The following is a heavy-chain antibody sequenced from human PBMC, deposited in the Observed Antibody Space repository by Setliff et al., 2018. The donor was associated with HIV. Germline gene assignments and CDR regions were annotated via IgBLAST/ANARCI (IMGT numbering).Heavy chain of an antibody. V-gene: IGHV1-46*01. CDR3: AREGDPFGAAAYNWFDP. CDR1: GYTFTGYY. CDR2: INPTGGKT. D-gene: IGHD3-3*01. J-gene: IGHJ5*02. Sequence: ASVKVSCKASGYTFTGYYIYWVRQAPGQGLEWMGIINPTGGKTNYAQKFQGRVTMTRDTSTSTVYIELSSLRSEDTAVYYCAREGDPFGAAAYNWFDPWGQGTRVTVSS.